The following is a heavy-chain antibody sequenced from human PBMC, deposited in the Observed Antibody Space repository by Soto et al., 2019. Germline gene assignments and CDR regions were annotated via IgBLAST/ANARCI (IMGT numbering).Heavy chain of an antibody. D-gene: IGHD4-17*01. CDR3: AKDYYGGGWFDP. Sequence: GGSLRLSCAASGFTFSSYAMSWVRQAPGKGLEWVSAISGSGGSTYYADSVKGRFTISRDNSKNTLYLQVNSLRAEDTAVYYCAKDYYGGGWFDPWGQGTLVTVSS. CDR1: GFTFSSYA. V-gene: IGHV3-23*01. J-gene: IGHJ5*02. CDR2: ISGSGGST.